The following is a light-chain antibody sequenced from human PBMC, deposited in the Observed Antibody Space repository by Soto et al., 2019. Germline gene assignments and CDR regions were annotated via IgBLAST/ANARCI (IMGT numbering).Light chain of an antibody. V-gene: IGKV1-39*01. CDR1: QSISSY. CDR2: AAS. CDR3: QQSYSNTWT. Sequence: DIKMTQSPSSLSASVGDRVTITCRASQSISSYLNWYQHKLGKAPKLLIYAASSLQSGVPSRFSGSGSGTDFTLTINSLQPEDFAIYYCQQSYSNTWTFGQGTKVDIK. J-gene: IGKJ1*01.